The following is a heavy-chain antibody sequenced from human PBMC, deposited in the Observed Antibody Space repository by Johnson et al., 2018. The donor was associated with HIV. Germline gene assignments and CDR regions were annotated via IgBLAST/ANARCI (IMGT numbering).Heavy chain of an antibody. CDR3: ARGRYYDSSGYESGAFDI. V-gene: IGHV3-33*08. CDR2: IWYDGSNK. D-gene: IGHD3-22*01. J-gene: IGHJ3*02. CDR1: GFTFSTYA. Sequence: QVQLVESGGGVVQPGRSLRLSCVASGFTFSTYAMHWVRQAPGKGLEWVAVIWYDGSNKYYADSVKGRFTISRDNSKNTLYLQMNSLRAEDTAVYYCARGRYYDSSGYESGAFDIWGQGTMVTVSS.